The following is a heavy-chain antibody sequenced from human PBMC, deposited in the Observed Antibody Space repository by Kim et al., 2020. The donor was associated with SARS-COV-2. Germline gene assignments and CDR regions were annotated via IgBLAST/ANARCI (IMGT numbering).Heavy chain of an antibody. CDR2: ISDGGSDK. V-gene: IGHV3-30*18. J-gene: IGHJ4*02. D-gene: IGHD2-15*01. CDR3: AKDVLQTTYCSGGTCYPHSNPDY. CDR1: GFTFSSYG. Sequence: GGSLRLSCAASGFTFSSYGIHWVRQAPGKGLEWVAFISDGGSDKYYADSVKGRFTISRDNSKNTVYLQMNSLRTEDTSVYYCAKDVLQTTYCSGGTCYPHSNPDYWGQRILVTVSS.